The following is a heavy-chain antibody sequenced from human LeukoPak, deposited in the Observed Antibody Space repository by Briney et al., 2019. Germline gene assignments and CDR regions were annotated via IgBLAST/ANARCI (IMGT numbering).Heavy chain of an antibody. CDR3: ARDGRGYSYGIYYYGMDV. D-gene: IGHD5-18*01. CDR1: GFTFSSYS. V-gene: IGHV3-48*01. CDR2: ISSSSSTI. J-gene: IGHJ6*02. Sequence: GGSLGLSCAASGFTFSSYSMNWVRQAPGKGLEWVSYISSSSSTIYYAGSVKGRFTIPRDNAKNSLYLQMNSLRAEDTAVYYCARDGRGYSYGIYYYGMDVWGQGTTVTVSS.